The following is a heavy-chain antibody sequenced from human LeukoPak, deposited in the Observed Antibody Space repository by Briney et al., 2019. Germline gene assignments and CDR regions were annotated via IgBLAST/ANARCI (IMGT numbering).Heavy chain of an antibody. J-gene: IGHJ4*02. Sequence: GGSLRLSCGAPVFPFSNYEMNSVRQAPGKGLEWVSYISISGSTIYYADSVKGRFTISRDNAKNTLYLQMSSLRAENTAVYYSIRWKVGAPENDYWGQGTLVTVSS. CDR3: IRWKVGAPENDY. D-gene: IGHD1-14*01. V-gene: IGHV3-48*03. CDR1: VFPFSNYE. CDR2: ISISGSTI.